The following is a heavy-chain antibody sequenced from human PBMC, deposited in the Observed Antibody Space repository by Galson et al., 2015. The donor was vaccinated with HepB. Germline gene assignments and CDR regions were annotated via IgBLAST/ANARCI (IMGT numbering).Heavy chain of an antibody. J-gene: IGHJ3*02. CDR2: ISGDGKDK. D-gene: IGHD3-9*01. CDR3: AKDLAGYGAFDI. Sequence: LRLSCAASGFTFSSYWMHWVRQAPGKGLEWLAVISGDGKDKYYIDSVKGRFTISRDNFKNMVYLQMNSLRPDDTAVYYCAKDLAGYGAFDIWGQGTVVTLSS. CDR1: GFTFSSYW. V-gene: IGHV3-30*18.